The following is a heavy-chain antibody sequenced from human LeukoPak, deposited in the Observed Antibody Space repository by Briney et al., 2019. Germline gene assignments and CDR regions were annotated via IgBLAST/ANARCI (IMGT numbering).Heavy chain of an antibody. CDR1: GFIFSSRY. V-gene: IGHV3-53*01. D-gene: IGHD3-10*02. Sequence: PGGSLTLSCAASGFIFSSRYMTWVRQTPGKGLEYISVIYITGNTFYADSVKGRFSLSRDNSVNTVFLHLSGLRAEDTGVYYCASGRNYFPIEYWGQGTPVAVAS. CDR3: ASGRNYFPIEY. CDR2: IYITGNT. J-gene: IGHJ4*02.